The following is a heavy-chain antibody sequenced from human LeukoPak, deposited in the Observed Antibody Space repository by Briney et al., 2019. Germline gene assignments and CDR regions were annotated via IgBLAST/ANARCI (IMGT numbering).Heavy chain of an antibody. D-gene: IGHD5-24*01. J-gene: IGHJ4*02. Sequence: ASVKVSCKASGYTFTSYGISWVRQAPGQGLEWMGWISAYNGNTNYAQKLQGRVTMTRDTSISTAYMELSRLRFDDTAVYYCARDGGDGYNAYYFDYWGQGSLVTVSS. V-gene: IGHV1-18*01. CDR2: ISAYNGNT. CDR1: GYTFTSYG. CDR3: ARDGGDGYNAYYFDY.